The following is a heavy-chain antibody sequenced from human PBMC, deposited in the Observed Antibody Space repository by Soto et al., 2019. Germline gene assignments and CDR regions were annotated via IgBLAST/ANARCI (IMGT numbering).Heavy chain of an antibody. CDR2: IKNDGSVT. Sequence: GGSLRLSCAASGFTFSNYWMFWVRQAPGKALVGVSRIKNDGSVTTYAGSVKGRFTVSRDNAKSTLYLQMNSLRAEDTAVYYCATGIWSSYAFASWGQGTLVTVSS. V-gene: IGHV3-74*03. CDR3: ATGIWSSYAFAS. CDR1: GFTFSNYW. J-gene: IGHJ4*02. D-gene: IGHD3-3*01.